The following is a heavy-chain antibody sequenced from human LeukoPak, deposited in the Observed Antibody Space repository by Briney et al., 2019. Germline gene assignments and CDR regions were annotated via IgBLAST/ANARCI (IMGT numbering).Heavy chain of an antibody. CDR2: INHSGST. CDR3: ARADYYGSGSYTFDLDY. CDR1: GGSFSGYY. J-gene: IGHJ4*02. V-gene: IGHV4-34*01. D-gene: IGHD3-10*01. Sequence: PSETLSLTCAVYGGSFSGYYWSWIRQPPGKGLEWIGEINHSGSTNYNPSLKSRVTISVDTSKNQFSLKLSSVTAADTAVYYCARADYYGSGSYTFDLDYWGQGTLVTVSS.